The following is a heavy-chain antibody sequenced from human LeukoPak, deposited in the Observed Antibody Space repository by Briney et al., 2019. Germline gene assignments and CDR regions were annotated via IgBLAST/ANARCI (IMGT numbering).Heavy chain of an antibody. V-gene: IGHV4-59*01. D-gene: IGHD3-16*01. Sequence: SETLSLTCFVSGGSITTNYWNWLRQSPGRGLEWIGHYHYSGSTNYNPSLESRVTISIDTSKRQFSLKLNSVTAADTAVYYCARGGSFDTWGQGMLVTVSS. CDR2: YHYSGST. CDR1: GGSITTNY. J-gene: IGHJ4*02. CDR3: ARGGSFDT.